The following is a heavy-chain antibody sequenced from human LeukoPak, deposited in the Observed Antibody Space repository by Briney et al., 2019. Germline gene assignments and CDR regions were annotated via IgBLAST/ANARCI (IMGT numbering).Heavy chain of an antibody. CDR2: VYYTGRT. V-gene: IGHV4-59*08. J-gene: IGHJ4*02. CDR3: AKNGDWYKWNY. CDR1: GGSISGSY. D-gene: IGHD1-1*01. Sequence: SETLSLTCTVSGGSISGSYWDWIRQSPGKGLEWLGYVYYTGRTNYNSSLKSRVTMSVDTSKNQFSLRLNSVTAADTAVYYCAKNGDWYKWNYWGQGTLVTVSS.